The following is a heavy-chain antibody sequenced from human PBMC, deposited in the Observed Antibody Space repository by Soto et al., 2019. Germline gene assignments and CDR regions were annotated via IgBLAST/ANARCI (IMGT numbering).Heavy chain of an antibody. J-gene: IGHJ3*02. Sequence: GSLRLSCAASGFTFSSYAMSWVRQAPGKGLEWVSAISGSGGSTYYADSVKGRFTISRDNSKNTLYLQMNSLRAEDTAVYYCAKDWITYSYAHDAFDIWGQGTMVTVSS. D-gene: IGHD5-18*01. CDR3: AKDWITYSYAHDAFDI. CDR1: GFTFSSYA. CDR2: ISGSGGST. V-gene: IGHV3-23*01.